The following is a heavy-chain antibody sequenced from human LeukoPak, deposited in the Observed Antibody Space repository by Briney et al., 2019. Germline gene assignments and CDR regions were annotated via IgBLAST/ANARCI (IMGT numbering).Heavy chain of an antibody. CDR3: ARTDETAPAEDFQH. CDR1: GFTFTTYE. CDR2: ISSSGSTI. J-gene: IGHJ1*01. D-gene: IGHD2-21*02. Sequence: QPGGSLRLSCAASGFTFTTYEMNWVRQAPGKGLEWVSYISSSGSTIYYADSVKGRFTISRDNSKNTLYLQMKSLRAEDTAVYYCARTDETAPAEDFQHWGQGTLVTVSS. V-gene: IGHV3-48*03.